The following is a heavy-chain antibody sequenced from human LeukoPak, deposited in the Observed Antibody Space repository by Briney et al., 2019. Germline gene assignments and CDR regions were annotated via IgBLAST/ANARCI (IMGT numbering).Heavy chain of an antibody. Sequence: SETLSLTCTVSGGSIRGSFCSWTRQPPGEGLEWIGYFYYSGSTNYNASLKSRVTISVDTSTVQFSLELRSVTAADSTVFCGARHVLVGAHNAFDIWGQGTMVTVSS. J-gene: IGHJ3*02. CDR1: GGSIRGSF. V-gene: IGHV4-59*08. CDR3: ARHVLVGAHNAFDI. CDR2: FYYSGST. D-gene: IGHD1-26*01.